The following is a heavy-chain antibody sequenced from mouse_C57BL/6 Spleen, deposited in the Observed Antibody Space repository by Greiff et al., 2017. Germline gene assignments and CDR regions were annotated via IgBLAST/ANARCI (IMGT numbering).Heavy chain of an antibody. Sequence: VQLQQSGAELVRPGTSVKVSCKASGYAFTNYLIEWVKQRPGQGLEWIGVINPGSGGTNYNEKFKGKATLTADKSSSTAYMQLSSLTAEDSAVYFCARRLYDGYYGWFAYWGQGTLVTVSA. V-gene: IGHV1-54*01. CDR3: ARRLYDGYYGWFAY. D-gene: IGHD2-3*01. CDR2: INPGSGGT. J-gene: IGHJ3*01. CDR1: GYAFTNYL.